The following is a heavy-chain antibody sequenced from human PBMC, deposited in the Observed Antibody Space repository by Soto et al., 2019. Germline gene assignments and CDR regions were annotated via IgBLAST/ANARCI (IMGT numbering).Heavy chain of an antibody. V-gene: IGHV2-5*02. Sequence: QITLKESGPTLVKPTQTLTLTCTFSGFSLSTSGVGVGWIRQPPGKALEWLALIYWDDDKRYSPSLKSRLTTSKDTSKNHVVPTLTTMDPVDTAPYSCAPTLAPYGMDVWGQGTTVTASS. CDR2: IYWDDDK. CDR3: APTLAPYGMDV. CDR1: GFSLSTSGVG. J-gene: IGHJ6*02.